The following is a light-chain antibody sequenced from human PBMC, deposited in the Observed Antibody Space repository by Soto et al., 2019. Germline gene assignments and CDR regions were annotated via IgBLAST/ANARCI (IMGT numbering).Light chain of an antibody. CDR1: SGHSSYA. Sequence: QAVVTQSPSASASLGASVKLTCTLSSGHSSYAIAWHQQQPEKGPRYLMKLNSDGSHSKGDGIPDRFSGSSSGAERYLTISSLQSEDEADYYCQTWGTGILVLGTGTKLTVL. CDR2: LNSDGSH. CDR3: QTWGTGILV. V-gene: IGLV4-69*01. J-gene: IGLJ1*01.